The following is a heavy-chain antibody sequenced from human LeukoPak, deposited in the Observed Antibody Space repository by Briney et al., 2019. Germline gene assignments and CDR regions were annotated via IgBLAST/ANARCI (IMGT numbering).Heavy chain of an antibody. CDR3: AREASGGFDI. CDR2: FNGDGITT. CDR1: GFTFSNSY. J-gene: IGHJ3*02. V-gene: IGHV3-74*01. Sequence: GGSLRLSCVASGFTFSNSYMDWVRQAPGKGLVWVSHFNGDGITTGYADSVKGRFTISRDNAKNTLYVQMNSLRAEDTAIYYCAREASGGFDIWGQGTMVTVSS. D-gene: IGHD1-26*01.